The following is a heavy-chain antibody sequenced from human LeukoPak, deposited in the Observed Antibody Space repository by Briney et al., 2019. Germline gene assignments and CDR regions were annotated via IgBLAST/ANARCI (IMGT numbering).Heavy chain of an antibody. D-gene: IGHD3-10*01. J-gene: IGHJ4*02. CDR2: ISYDGSNK. Sequence: GGSLRLSCAASGFTFSSYAMHWVRQAPGKGLEWVAVISYDGSNKYYADSVKGRFTISRDNSKDTLYLQMNSLRAEDTAVYYCETYNGIWGQGTLVTVSS. V-gene: IGHV3-30-3*01. CDR3: ETYNGI. CDR1: GFTFSSYA.